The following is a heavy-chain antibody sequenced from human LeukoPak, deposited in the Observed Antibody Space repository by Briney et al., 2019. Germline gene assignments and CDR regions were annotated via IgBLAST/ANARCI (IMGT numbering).Heavy chain of an antibody. Sequence: GGSLRLSCAASGFTFSSYGMHWVRQAPGKGLEWVAVIWYDGSNKYYADSVKGRFTISRDNSKNTLYLQMNSLRAEDTAVYYCARDGGASSPDYWGQGTLVTVS. D-gene: IGHD3-3*01. V-gene: IGHV3-33*01. J-gene: IGHJ4*02. CDR2: IWYDGSNK. CDR3: ARDGGASSPDY. CDR1: GFTFSSYG.